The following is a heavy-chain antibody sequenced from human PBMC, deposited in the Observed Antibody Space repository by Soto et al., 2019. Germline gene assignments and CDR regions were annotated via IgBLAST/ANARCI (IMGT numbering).Heavy chain of an antibody. CDR2: ISYDGSNK. CDR3: AKDSDGSSSWLRFFDY. D-gene: IGHD6-13*01. J-gene: IGHJ4*02. V-gene: IGHV3-30*18. Sequence: QVQLVESGGGVLQPGRSLRLSCAASGFTFSSYGMHWVRQAPGKGLEWVAVISYDGSNKYYADSVKGRFTISRDNSKNTLYLQMNSLRAEDTAVYYCAKDSDGSSSWLRFFDYWGQGTLVTVSS. CDR1: GFTFSSYG.